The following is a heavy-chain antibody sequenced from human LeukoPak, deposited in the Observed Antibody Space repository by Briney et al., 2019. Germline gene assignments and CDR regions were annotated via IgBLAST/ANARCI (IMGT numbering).Heavy chain of an antibody. J-gene: IGHJ4*02. Sequence: PGGSLRLSXAASGFTFDDYGMSWVCQAPEKGLEWVSGINWNGGSTGYADSVKGRFTISRDNAKNSLYLQMNSLRAEDTALYYCAALGAKYDYWGQGTLVTVSS. D-gene: IGHD1-26*01. CDR3: AALGAKYDY. V-gene: IGHV3-20*04. CDR2: INWNGGST. CDR1: GFTFDDYG.